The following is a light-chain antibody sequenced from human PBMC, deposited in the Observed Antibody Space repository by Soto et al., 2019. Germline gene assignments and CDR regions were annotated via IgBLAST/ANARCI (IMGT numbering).Light chain of an antibody. CDR2: DAS. V-gene: IGKV3-11*01. J-gene: IGKJ4*01. Sequence: EIVLTQSPATLSLSPGERATLSCRASQSVSSYLAWYQQKPGQAPRLLIYDASNRTTGVPARFSGSGSGTDFTLTISSLEPEAVAVYYCQQRANWPPLTFGGGTKVEIK. CDR3: QQRANWPPLT. CDR1: QSVSSY.